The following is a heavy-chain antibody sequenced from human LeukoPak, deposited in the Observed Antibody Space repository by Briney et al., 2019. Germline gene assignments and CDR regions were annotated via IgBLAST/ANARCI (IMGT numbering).Heavy chain of an antibody. J-gene: IGHJ6*02. CDR3: ARFVYCSGGSCSPMTYYYYGMDV. CDR1: GYTFTSYA. V-gene: IGHV7-4-1*02. CDR2: INTNTGNP. D-gene: IGHD2-15*01. Sequence: ASVKVSCKASGYTFTSYAMNWVRQAPGQGLEWMGWINTNTGNPTYAQGFTGRFVFSLDTSVSTAYLQISSLKAEDTAVYYCARFVYCSGGSCSPMTYYYYGMDVWGQGTTVTVSS.